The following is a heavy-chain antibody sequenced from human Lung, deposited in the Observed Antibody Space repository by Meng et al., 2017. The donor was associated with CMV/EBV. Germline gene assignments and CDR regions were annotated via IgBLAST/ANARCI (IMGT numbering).Heavy chain of an antibody. Sequence: VQLQESGPGLGKPSETLSLHCTVSGGSISSYSGSWMRPPAGKGLEWIGRIYTSGSTNYNPSLKSRVTMPVDTSKNQFSLKLSSVTAADTAVYYCARGSRDEAFQHWGQGTLVTVSS. V-gene: IGHV4-4*07. CDR1: GGSISSYS. CDR2: IYTSGST. D-gene: IGHD5-24*01. J-gene: IGHJ1*01. CDR3: ARGSRDEAFQH.